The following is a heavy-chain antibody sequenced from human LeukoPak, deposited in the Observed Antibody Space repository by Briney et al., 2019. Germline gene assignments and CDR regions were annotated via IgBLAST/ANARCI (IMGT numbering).Heavy chain of an antibody. D-gene: IGHD6-19*01. CDR2: INPSGGST. J-gene: IGHJ2*01. CDR1: GYTFTSYY. Sequence: ASVKVSCKASGYTFTSYYIHWVRQAPGQGLEWMGIINPSGGSTSYAQKFQGRVTMTRDTSTSTVYMELSSLRSEDTAVYYCARDRSSPRYFDLWGRGTLVTDSS. V-gene: IGHV1-46*01. CDR3: ARDRSSPRYFDL.